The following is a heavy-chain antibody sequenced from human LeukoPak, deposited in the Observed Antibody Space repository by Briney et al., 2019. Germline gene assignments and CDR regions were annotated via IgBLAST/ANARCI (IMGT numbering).Heavy chain of an antibody. V-gene: IGHV3-9*01. Sequence: PGGSLRLSCAASGFTFDDYAMHWVRQAPGKGLEWVSGISWNSAGIGYADPVKGRFTISRDNAKNSLYLQMNTLRVEDTAVYYCARDVVGYYDSSGYYLSASDIWGQGTMVTVSS. CDR2: ISWNSAGI. D-gene: IGHD3-22*01. CDR1: GFTFDDYA. CDR3: ARDVVGYYDSSGYYLSASDI. J-gene: IGHJ3*02.